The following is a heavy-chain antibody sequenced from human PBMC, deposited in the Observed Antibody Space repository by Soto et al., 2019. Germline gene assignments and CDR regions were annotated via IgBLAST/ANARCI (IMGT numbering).Heavy chain of an antibody. CDR1: GFNFDDHA. D-gene: IGHD1-26*01. Sequence: EVQLVESGGGLAQPGWSRRLSCAASGFNFDDHAMHWVRQTPGKGLEWVSGISWYSVTINYADSIKGRFTISRDNAKRTLYLQMNNLRPADTAMYFCVRSSGSQPRAGWFDPWGQGTLVTVS. V-gene: IGHV3-9*01. CDR3: VRSSGSQPRAGWFDP. J-gene: IGHJ5*02. CDR2: ISWYSVTI.